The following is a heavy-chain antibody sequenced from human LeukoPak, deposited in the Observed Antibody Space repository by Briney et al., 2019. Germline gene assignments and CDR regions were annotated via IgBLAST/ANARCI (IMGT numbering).Heavy chain of an antibody. D-gene: IGHD3-16*01. V-gene: IGHV1-2*02. CDR3: ARDFGGGYFDY. CDR2: INPNSGGT. J-gene: IGHJ4*02. CDR1: GYTFTGYY. Sequence: ASVKVSCKASGYTFTGYYMHWVRQAPGQGLEWMGWINPNSGGTNYAQKFQGRVTMTRDTSISTAYVELSSLRSDDTAVFYCARDFGGGYFDYWGQGTLVTVSS.